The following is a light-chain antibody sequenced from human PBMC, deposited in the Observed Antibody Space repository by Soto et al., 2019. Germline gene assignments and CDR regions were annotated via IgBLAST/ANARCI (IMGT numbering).Light chain of an antibody. CDR3: WSYGGYFSVV. V-gene: IGLV2-8*01. CDR2: EVK. J-gene: IGLJ1*01. CDR1: SSVLGPYNY. Sequence: QSVLTQPPSAYGSPGQSVTISCTGTSSVLGPYNYVSWFQQHPGKTPNLMIHEVKQRPSGVPVRFSGSKSGNTATLTVSGLQAEDEGTYYCWSYGGYFSVVVGTGTKVTVL.